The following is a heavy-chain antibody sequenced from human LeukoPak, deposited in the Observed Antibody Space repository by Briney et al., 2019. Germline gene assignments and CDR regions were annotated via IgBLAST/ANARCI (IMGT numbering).Heavy chain of an antibody. CDR3: AKASVGIYYFDY. CDR2: IENGGST. V-gene: IGHV3-53*01. CDR1: GFTVSRND. Sequence: GGSLRLSCAASGFTVSRNDMSWVRQAPGKGLQWVSIIENGGSTKYGESVKGRLTLSRDNSKNTLYLQMNSLRAEDTAVYYCAKASVGIYYFDYWGQGTLVTVSS. J-gene: IGHJ4*02. D-gene: IGHD1-26*01.